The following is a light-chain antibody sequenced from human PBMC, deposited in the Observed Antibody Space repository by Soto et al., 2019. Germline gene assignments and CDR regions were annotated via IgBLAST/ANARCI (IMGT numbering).Light chain of an antibody. V-gene: IGLV3-9*01. CDR1: NIGSKN. CDR2: RDS. CDR3: QVCDSSTAV. J-gene: IGLJ7*01. Sequence: SYELTQPLSVSVALGQTARITCGGNNIGSKNVHWYQQKPGQAPVLVIYRDSNRPSGIPERFSGSNSGNTPTLTISRAQAGDEADYYCQVCDSSTAVFGGGTQLTVL.